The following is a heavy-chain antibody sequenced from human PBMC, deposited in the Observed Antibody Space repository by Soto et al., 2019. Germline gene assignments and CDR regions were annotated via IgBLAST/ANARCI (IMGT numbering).Heavy chain of an antibody. D-gene: IGHD3-10*01. V-gene: IGHV4-38-2*02. CDR3: ARELHYYGSGLLDS. CDR1: DYSITTGYY. J-gene: IGHJ4*02. Sequence: SETLSLTCTVSDYSITTGYYLVLFRHPPGKGLEWIASIFHSGSTYSNPSLKSRVTISVDTSKNQFSLKLTSVTAADTAVYFCARELHYYGSGLLDSWGQGTVVTVSS. CDR2: IFHSGST.